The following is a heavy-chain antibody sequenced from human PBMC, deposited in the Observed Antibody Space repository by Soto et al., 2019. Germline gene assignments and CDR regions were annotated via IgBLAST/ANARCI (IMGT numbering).Heavy chain of an antibody. J-gene: IGHJ4*02. D-gene: IGHD3-22*01. V-gene: IGHV1-18*01. CDR3: SRAPKPTLYYYDSSGYSGY. Sequence: QVQLVQSGAEVKKPGASVKVSCKASGYTFTSYGISWVRQAPGQGLEWMGWISAYNGNTNYAQKLQGRVTMTTDTSTRTAYMEPRSLRSDETAVYYCSRAPKPTLYYYDSSGYSGYWGQGTLVTVSS. CDR1: GYTFTSYG. CDR2: ISAYNGNT.